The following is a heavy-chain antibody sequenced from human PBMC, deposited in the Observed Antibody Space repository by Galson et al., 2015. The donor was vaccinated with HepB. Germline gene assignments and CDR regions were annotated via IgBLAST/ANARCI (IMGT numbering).Heavy chain of an antibody. V-gene: IGHV4-59*08. J-gene: IGHJ5*02. D-gene: IGHD6-25*01. Sequence: ETLSLTCTVSGGSISSYYWSWIRQPPGKGLEWIGYIYYSGSTNYNPSLKSRVTISVDTSKNQFSLKLSSVTAADTAVYYCARYRLAYNWFDPWGQGTLVTVSS. CDR2: IYYSGST. CDR1: GGSISSYY. CDR3: ARYRLAYNWFDP.